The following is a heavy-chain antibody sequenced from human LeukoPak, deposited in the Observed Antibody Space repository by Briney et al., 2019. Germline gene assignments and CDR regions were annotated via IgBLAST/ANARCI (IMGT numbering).Heavy chain of an antibody. V-gene: IGHV4-39*01. J-gene: IGHJ6*03. CDR3: ARSPVVPAAIGYYYYYMDV. CDR2: IYYSGST. Sequence: SETLSLTCTVSGGSISSSSYYWGWIRQPPGEWLEWIGSIYYSGSTYYNPSLKSRVTISVDTSKNQFSLKLSSVAAADTAVYYCARSPVVPAAIGYYYYYMDVWGKGTTVTVSS. CDR1: GGSISSSSYY. D-gene: IGHD2-2*01.